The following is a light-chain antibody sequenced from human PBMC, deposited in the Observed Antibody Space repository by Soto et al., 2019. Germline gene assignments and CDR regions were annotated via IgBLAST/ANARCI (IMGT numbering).Light chain of an antibody. Sequence: QSVLTQPASVSGSPGQSITISCTGTSSDVGSYNLVSWYQQHPGKAPKLMIYEGSKRPSGVSNRFSGSTSGNTASLTISGLQAEDDADDSCCSYAGSSTFVVFGGGTKLNVL. CDR2: EGS. CDR1: SSDVGSYNL. CDR3: CSYAGSSTFVV. V-gene: IGLV2-23*01. J-gene: IGLJ2*01.